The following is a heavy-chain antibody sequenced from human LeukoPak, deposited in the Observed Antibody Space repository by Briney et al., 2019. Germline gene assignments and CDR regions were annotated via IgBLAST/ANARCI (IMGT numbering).Heavy chain of an antibody. D-gene: IGHD2-15*01. V-gene: IGHV3-30*04. Sequence: PGGSLRLSCAASGFTFSSYGVHWVRQAPGKGLECIAGTSHDGSDTYYADSVKGRFTFSRGNSRKTVYLQMNSVRAEDTAVYYCAREWVVVSAKGYGMDVWGQGTTVTVSS. CDR1: GFTFSSYG. CDR3: AREWVVVSAKGYGMDV. J-gene: IGHJ6*02. CDR2: TSHDGSDT.